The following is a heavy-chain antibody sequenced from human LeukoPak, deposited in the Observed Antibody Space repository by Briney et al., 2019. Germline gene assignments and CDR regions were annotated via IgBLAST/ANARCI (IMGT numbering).Heavy chain of an antibody. D-gene: IGHD1-7*01. CDR3: ARRNYGLDGMDV. Sequence: ASVKVSCKASGGTFSSYAISWVRQAPGQGLEWMGIINPSGGSTSYAQKFQGRVTMTRDTSTSTVYMELSSLRSEDTAVYYCARRNYGLDGMDVWGQGTTVTVSS. J-gene: IGHJ6*02. V-gene: IGHV1-46*01. CDR1: GGTFSSYA. CDR2: INPSGGST.